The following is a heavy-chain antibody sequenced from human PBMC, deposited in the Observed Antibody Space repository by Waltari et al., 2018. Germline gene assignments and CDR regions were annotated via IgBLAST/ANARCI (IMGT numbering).Heavy chain of an antibody. D-gene: IGHD3-10*01. CDR2: IYYSGST. CDR1: GGSISSGDSY. CDR3: ARALKGGSYYNVRAFDI. V-gene: IGHV4-30-4*08. J-gene: IGHJ3*02. Sequence: QVQLQESGPGLVKPSQTLSLTCTVSGGSISSGDSYWSWLRPPPGKGLEWIGYIYYSGSTYYNPSLKSRVTISVDTSKNQFSLKLSSVTAADTAVYYCARALKGGSYYNVRAFDIWGQGTMVTVSS.